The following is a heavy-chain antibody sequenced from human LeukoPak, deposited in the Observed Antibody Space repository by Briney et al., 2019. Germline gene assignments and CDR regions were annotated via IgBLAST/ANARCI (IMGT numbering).Heavy chain of an antibody. V-gene: IGHV3-11*05. CDR2: ISDSSSYK. Sequence: GGSLRLSCAASRFTFSDYYMSWIRQAPGKGLEWVSYISDSSSYKNYADSVKGRFTISRDNAKNSLYLQMNSLRAEDTAVYYCARDSSSRYFDYWGRGTLVTVSS. CDR1: RFTFSDYY. J-gene: IGHJ4*02. D-gene: IGHD6-13*01. CDR3: ARDSSSRYFDY.